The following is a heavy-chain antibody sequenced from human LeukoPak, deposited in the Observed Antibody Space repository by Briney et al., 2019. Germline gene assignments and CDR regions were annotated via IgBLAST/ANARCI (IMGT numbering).Heavy chain of an antibody. CDR3: ARDVGVPGRGNALDV. V-gene: IGHV1-2*02. Sequence: GASVKVSCKASGYSDYYIHWVRQAPGQGPEWMGLMNPTSGGTEYAQKFQGRVTMTRDTSTNTAYMELSSLRSDDTAIYYCARDVGVPGRGNALDVCGQGTLVTVSS. J-gene: IGHJ4*02. CDR2: MNPTSGGT. CDR1: GYSDYY. D-gene: IGHD2-8*01.